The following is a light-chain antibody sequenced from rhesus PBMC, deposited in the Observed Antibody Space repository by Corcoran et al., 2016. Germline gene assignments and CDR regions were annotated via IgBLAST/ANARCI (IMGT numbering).Light chain of an antibody. CDR3: QQYNNWNT. CDR2: GAS. V-gene: IGKV3S9*01. CDR1: QSVSNY. Sequence: ETVMTQSPATLSLSPGERATLSCTASQSVSNYVAWYQQKPEQAPRLLIYGASSRATGIPDRFSGRGAGTDLTLIISSLEPEDVGVYYCQQYNNWNTFGQGTKVEIK. J-gene: IGKJ2*01.